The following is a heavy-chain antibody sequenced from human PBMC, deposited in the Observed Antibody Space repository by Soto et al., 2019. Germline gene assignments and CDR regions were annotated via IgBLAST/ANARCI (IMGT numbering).Heavy chain of an antibody. CDR1: GFTFSNYD. CDR3: ARCRLISLYFFDY. D-gene: IGHD2-15*01. V-gene: IGHV3-13*05. Sequence: EVQLVESGGGLVQPGGSLRLSCAASGFTFSNYDMHWVRQVTGKGLEWVSTIGTAGDPYSPGSVKGRFTISRENAKNSVYLQMNRLRAEDTAVYYGARCRLISLYFFDYWGQGTLVTVSS. CDR2: IGTAGDP. J-gene: IGHJ4*02.